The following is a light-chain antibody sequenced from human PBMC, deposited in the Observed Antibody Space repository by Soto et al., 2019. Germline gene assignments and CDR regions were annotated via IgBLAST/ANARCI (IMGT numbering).Light chain of an antibody. J-gene: IGLJ3*02. CDR3: ASYTTSTTQV. Sequence: QSALTQPASVSASPGQSITISCAGTSTEYVSWYQHHPGTAPKLVISEVSRRSSGISDRFSGSKSGNTASLTISRLQAEDEGDYYCASYTTSTTQVFGGGTKLTVL. CDR1: STEY. CDR2: EVS. V-gene: IGLV2-14*01.